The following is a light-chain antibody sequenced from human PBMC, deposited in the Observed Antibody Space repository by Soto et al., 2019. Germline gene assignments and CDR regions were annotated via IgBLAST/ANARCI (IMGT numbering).Light chain of an antibody. CDR1: SSDVGSYDY. J-gene: IGLJ1*01. Sequence: QSALTQPASVSGSPGQSITISCSGTSSDVGSYDYVAWYQQYPGKTPKLTIYEVSHRPSGVSSRFSGSKSGNTASLTISGLQAEDEADYYCIAYTGSSTSYVFGTGTKVTVL. V-gene: IGLV2-14*01. CDR3: IAYTGSSTSYV. CDR2: EVS.